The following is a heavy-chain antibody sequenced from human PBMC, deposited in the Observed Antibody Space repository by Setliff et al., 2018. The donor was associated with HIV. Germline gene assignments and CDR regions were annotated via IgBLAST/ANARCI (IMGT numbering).Heavy chain of an antibody. CDR1: GVSITSADYY. Sequence: PSETLSLTCAVSGVSITSADYYWSWIRQHPVKGLEWIGYMYSSGNNYYNPSLKSRLVVSVDESKNQFSLNLSSVTAADTAVYYCARGYCSGGFCHPNYYHYMDVWGKGTMVTVSS. V-gene: IGHV4-31*11. CDR3: ARGYCSGGFCHPNYYHYMDV. J-gene: IGHJ6*03. D-gene: IGHD2-15*01. CDR2: MYSSGNN.